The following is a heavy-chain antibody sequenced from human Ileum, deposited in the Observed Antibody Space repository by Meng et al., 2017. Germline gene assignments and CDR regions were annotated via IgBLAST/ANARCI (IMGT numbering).Heavy chain of an antibody. CDR3: AREKWEQPLPDY. CDR2: ISSSKSYI. Sequence: VGDGGRLGQPGESPTLSCEAPGFTFTSYTMTWVRQSPEKGLEWLSSISSSKSYIYYADSVRGRFTISRDNAKNSVYLEMSDLTIEDTAVYYCAREKWEQPLPDYWGQGTLVTVSS. J-gene: IGHJ4*02. V-gene: IGHV3-21*01. D-gene: IGHD1-26*01. CDR1: GFTFTSYT.